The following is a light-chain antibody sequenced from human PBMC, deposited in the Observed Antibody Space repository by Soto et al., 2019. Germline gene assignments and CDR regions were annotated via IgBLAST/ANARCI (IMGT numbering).Light chain of an antibody. Sequence: QSALTQPPSASGSPGQSVTISCTGTKSDIGVYDFVSWYQHHPGKAPRLIIYEVVQRPSGVPDRFSGSKSGNTASLTVSGLQAADEADYYCSSYTSSGTLYVFGTGTKVTVL. J-gene: IGLJ1*01. CDR1: KSDIGVYDF. CDR2: EVV. CDR3: SSYTSSGTLYV. V-gene: IGLV2-8*01.